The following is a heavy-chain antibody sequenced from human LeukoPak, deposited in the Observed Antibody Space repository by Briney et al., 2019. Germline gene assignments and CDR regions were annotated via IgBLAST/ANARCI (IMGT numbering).Heavy chain of an antibody. D-gene: IGHD6-6*01. Sequence: SETLSLTCTVSGGSISSYYWSWIRQPPGKGLEWIGYIYYTGSTNYNPSLKSRVTISVDTSKNQFSLKLSSVTAADTAVYYCARHRGSSSLFDYWGQGTLVTVSS. CDR3: ARHRGSSSLFDY. J-gene: IGHJ4*02. CDR1: GGSISSYY. V-gene: IGHV4-59*08. CDR2: IYYTGST.